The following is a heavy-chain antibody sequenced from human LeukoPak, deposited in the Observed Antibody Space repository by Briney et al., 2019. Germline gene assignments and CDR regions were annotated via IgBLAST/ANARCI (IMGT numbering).Heavy chain of an antibody. J-gene: IGHJ4*02. V-gene: IGHV4-30-2*01. CDR3: ARVRRAGILDY. Sequence: PSETLSLTCAVSGGSISSGGYPWSWIRQPPGKGLEWIGYIYHSGSTYYNPYLKSRVTISVDTSKNQFSLKLSSVTAADTAVYYCARVRRAGILDYWGQGTLVTVSS. CDR2: IYHSGST. D-gene: IGHD6-19*01. CDR1: GGSISSGGYP.